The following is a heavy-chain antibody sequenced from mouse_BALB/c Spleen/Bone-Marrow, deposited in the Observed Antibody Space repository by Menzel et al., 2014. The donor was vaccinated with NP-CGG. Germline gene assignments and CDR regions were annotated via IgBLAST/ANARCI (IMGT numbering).Heavy chain of an antibody. CDR1: GYTFTSYT. Sequence: QVQLQQSTAELARPGASVKMSCKASGYTFTSYTMHWVKQRPGQGLEWIGFINPYTGYTDYNQKFKDKTALTADKSSSTAYMQLNSLTSEDSAVYHCAREFVNYFDYWGQGTTLTVPS. CDR2: INPYTGYT. CDR3: AREFVNYFDY. J-gene: IGHJ2*01. V-gene: IGHV1-4*02.